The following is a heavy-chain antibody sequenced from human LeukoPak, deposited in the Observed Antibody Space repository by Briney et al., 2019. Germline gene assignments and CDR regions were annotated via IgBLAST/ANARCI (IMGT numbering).Heavy chain of an antibody. D-gene: IGHD3-3*02. CDR2: IKQDGSEK. J-gene: IGHJ6*03. CDR1: GFTFSSYW. Sequence: PGGSLRLSCAASGFTFSSYWMSWVRQAPGKGLEWVANIKQDGSEKYYVDSVKGRFTISRDNAKNSLYLQMNSLRAEDTAVYYWAREAHFWSGYPYYYYYYMDVWGKGTTVTVSS. CDR3: AREAHFWSGYPYYYYYYMDV. V-gene: IGHV3-7*01.